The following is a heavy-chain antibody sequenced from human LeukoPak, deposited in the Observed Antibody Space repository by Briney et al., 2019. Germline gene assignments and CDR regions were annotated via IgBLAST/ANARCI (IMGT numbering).Heavy chain of an antibody. J-gene: IGHJ4*02. Sequence: GGSLRLSCAASGFTFSNYAMHWVRQAPDQGLEWVAVISYDATNKYYADSVKGRFTISRDNSKNTLFLQMNSLRAEDTAVYYCARDYASGSYPRIYFDYWGQGTLVTVSS. V-gene: IGHV3-30*04. CDR3: ARDYASGSYPRIYFDY. CDR1: GFTFSNYA. CDR2: ISYDATNK. D-gene: IGHD3-10*01.